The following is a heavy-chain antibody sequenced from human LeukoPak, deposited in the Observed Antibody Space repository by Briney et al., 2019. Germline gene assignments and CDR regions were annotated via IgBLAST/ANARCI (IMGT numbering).Heavy chain of an antibody. CDR2: IYHSEST. V-gene: IGHV4-30-2*01. CDR1: GASISSGGYC. J-gene: IGHJ5*02. CDR3: ARVNYGSGSYFEGTKNWFDP. D-gene: IGHD3-10*01. Sequence: PSQTLSLTCAVAGASISSGGYCWGWLRQPPGKGLEWIGYIYHSESTYYNPSLKSRVTISVDRSKNQFSLKLSSVTAADTAVYYCARVNYGSGSYFEGTKNWFDPWGQGTLVTVSS.